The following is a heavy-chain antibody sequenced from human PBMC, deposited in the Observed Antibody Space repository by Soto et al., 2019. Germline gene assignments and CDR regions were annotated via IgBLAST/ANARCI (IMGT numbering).Heavy chain of an antibody. Sequence: QEQLVESGGGVVQPGRSLRLSCAASGSIFSGYGMHWVRQAPGKGLEWVAVIWNDGSNKYYADSVKGRFTISRDNSKNMLYLQMDSLRAEDTAVYYCARDGIGGNAFRGFCDYWGQGTLVTVSS. CDR3: ARDGIGGNAFRGFCDY. CDR2: IWNDGSNK. V-gene: IGHV3-33*01. CDR1: GSIFSGYG. D-gene: IGHD2-15*01. J-gene: IGHJ4*02.